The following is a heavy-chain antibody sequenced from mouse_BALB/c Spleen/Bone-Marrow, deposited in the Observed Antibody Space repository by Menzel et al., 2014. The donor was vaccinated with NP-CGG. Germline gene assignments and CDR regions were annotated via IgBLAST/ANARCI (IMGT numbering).Heavy chain of an antibody. CDR2: IYPGDGDT. CDR1: GYAFSSYW. Sequence: ESGAELVRPGSSVKISCKASGYAFSSYWMNWVKQRPGQGLEWIGQIYPGDGDTNYNGKFKGKATLTADKSSSTAYMQLSSLTSEDSAVYFCARGDGNYPFYAMDYWGQGTSVTVSS. V-gene: IGHV1-80*01. D-gene: IGHD2-1*01. J-gene: IGHJ4*01. CDR3: ARGDGNYPFYAMDY.